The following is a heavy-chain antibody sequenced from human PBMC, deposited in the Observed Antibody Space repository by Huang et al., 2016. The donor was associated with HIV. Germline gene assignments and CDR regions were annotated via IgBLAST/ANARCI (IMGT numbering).Heavy chain of an antibody. Sequence: QVQLVESGGGVVQPGGSLRLSCAASGFTFSSYGMHWVRQAPGEGLEWVEFIRYDGSNKYYADSVRGRFTISRDNSKNTLYLQMNSLRAEDTAVYYCAKGSMANAFDIWGQGTMVTVSS. J-gene: IGHJ3*02. CDR3: AKGSMANAFDI. D-gene: IGHD3-10*01. CDR2: IRYDGSNK. V-gene: IGHV3-30*02. CDR1: GFTFSSYG.